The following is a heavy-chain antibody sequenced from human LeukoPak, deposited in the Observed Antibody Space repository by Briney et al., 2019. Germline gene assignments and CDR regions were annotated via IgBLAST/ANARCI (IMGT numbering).Heavy chain of an antibody. D-gene: IGHD3-3*01. CDR1: GGTFSSYA. J-gene: IGHJ6*03. CDR2: IIPIFGTA. CDR3: ARSQYYDFWSGYYKTPSYYYYYMDV. V-gene: IGHV1-69*13. Sequence: AASVKVSCKASGGTFSSYASSWVRQAPGQGLEWMGGIIPIFGTANYAQKFQGRVTITADESTSTAYMELSSLRSEDTAVYYCARSQYYDFWSGYYKTPSYYYYYMDVWGKGTTVTVSS.